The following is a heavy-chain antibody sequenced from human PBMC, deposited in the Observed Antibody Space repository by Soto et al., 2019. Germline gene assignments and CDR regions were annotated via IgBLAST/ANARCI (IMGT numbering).Heavy chain of an antibody. Sequence: ASVKVSCKASGYTFTSYAMHWVRQAPGQRLVWLVWINAGNGNTKYSQKFQGRFTISRDNARNTLYLHMNSLRAEDTAVYYCVRDDVGLGIDYWGLGTLVTVSS. J-gene: IGHJ4*02. CDR1: GYTFTSYA. V-gene: IGHV1-3*01. CDR3: VRDDVGLGIDY. CDR2: INAGNGNT. D-gene: IGHD1-26*01.